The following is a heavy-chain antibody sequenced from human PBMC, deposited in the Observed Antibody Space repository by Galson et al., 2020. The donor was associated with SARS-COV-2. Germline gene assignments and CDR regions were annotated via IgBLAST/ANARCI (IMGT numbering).Heavy chain of an antibody. CDR2: IKQDGSEK. Sequence: GESLKISCAASGFTFSSSWMSWVRQAPGKGLEWVANIKQDGSEKHYVDAVRGRFTISRDNAKNSLYLQMNSLRAEDTAVYYCARGVYVFGYWGQGTLVTVSS. CDR1: GFTFSSSW. CDR3: ARGVYVFGY. V-gene: IGHV3-7*01. D-gene: IGHD2-8*01. J-gene: IGHJ4*02.